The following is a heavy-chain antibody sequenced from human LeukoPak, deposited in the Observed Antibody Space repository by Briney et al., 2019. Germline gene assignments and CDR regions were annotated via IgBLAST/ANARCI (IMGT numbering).Heavy chain of an antibody. CDR3: ARDAQDKIYDY. J-gene: IGHJ4*02. Sequence: GGSLRLSCAASGFTFSDYWMNWVRQAPGKGLEWVANLNPDGSERQYVDSVKGRFTISRDNAKNSLYLQMSSLRAEDTAVYYCARDAQDKIYDYWGQGTLVTVSS. CDR2: LNPDGSER. CDR1: GFTFSDYW. V-gene: IGHV3-7*01.